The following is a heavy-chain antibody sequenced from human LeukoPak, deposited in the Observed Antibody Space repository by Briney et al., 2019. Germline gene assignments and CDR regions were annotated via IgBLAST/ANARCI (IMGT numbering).Heavy chain of an antibody. CDR2: INPHSGDT. Sequence: ASVKVSCKASGYTFTGYYMHLVRQAPGPRLEWMGLINPHSGDTNYAQKFQGRVTMTRDTSISTAYMEVSRLRSDDTAVYYCARGPREGMIVVIISHHFDYWGQGTLVTVSS. V-gene: IGHV1-2*02. CDR1: GYTFTGYY. CDR3: ARGPREGMIVVIISHHFDY. D-gene: IGHD3-22*01. J-gene: IGHJ4*02.